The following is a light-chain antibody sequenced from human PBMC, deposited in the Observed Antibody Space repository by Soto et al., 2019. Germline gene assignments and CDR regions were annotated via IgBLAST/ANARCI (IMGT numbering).Light chain of an antibody. V-gene: IGKV3-20*01. J-gene: IGKJ5*01. CDR1: QSVATK. CDR2: DIS. Sequence: EIVMTQSPATLSLSPGERATLSCRASQSVATKLAWYQQKPGQAPRLLIYDISSRATGIPDRFSGSVSGTDFTLTITRLEPEDFAVFYCQQYGSSEIIFGQGTRLEI. CDR3: QQYGSSEII.